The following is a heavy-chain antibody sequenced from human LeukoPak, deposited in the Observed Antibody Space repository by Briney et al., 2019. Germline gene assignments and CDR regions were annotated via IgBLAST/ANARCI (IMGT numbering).Heavy chain of an antibody. CDR1: YGSISGYY. J-gene: IGHJ3*02. Sequence: PSETLSLTCTVSYGSISGYYWSWVRQPAGRGLEWIGRIYSSGATNYNPSLKSRVTMSVDTSKNQFSLRLSSVTAADTAAYYCAGTRITMLRGVSTSALVALDIWGQGTVVTVSS. CDR2: IYSSGAT. V-gene: IGHV4-4*07. CDR3: AGTRITMLRGVSTSALVALDI. D-gene: IGHD3-10*01.